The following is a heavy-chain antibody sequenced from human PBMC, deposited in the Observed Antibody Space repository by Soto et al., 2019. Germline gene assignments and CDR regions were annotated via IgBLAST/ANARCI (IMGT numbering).Heavy chain of an antibody. V-gene: IGHV1-3*01. CDR3: ARDMGFGLSDY. J-gene: IGHJ4*02. CDR1: GYTFTSYA. Sequence: GASVKVSCKASGYTFTSYAVLWVRQAPGQRLEWMGWINAGNGNTKYSQKFQDRVSITRDTSASTAYMELSSLRSEDTAVYYCARDMGFGLSDYWGQGTLVTVSS. D-gene: IGHD3-10*01. CDR2: INAGNGNT.